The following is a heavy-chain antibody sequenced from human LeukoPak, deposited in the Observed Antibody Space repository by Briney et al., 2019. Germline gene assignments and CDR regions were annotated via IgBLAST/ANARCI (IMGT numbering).Heavy chain of an antibody. CDR1: GFTFSSYA. J-gene: IGHJ6*02. Sequence: SGGSLRLSCAASGFTFSSYAMSWVRQAPGKGLEWVAAISGSGGSTYYADSVKGRFTSSRDNFKNTLYLQMNSLRAEDTAVYYCAIGSTVLARGAGEGGYYYYGMDVWGQGTTVTVSS. D-gene: IGHD1-26*01. CDR3: AIGSTVLARGAGEGGYYYYGMDV. CDR2: ISGSGGST. V-gene: IGHV3-23*01.